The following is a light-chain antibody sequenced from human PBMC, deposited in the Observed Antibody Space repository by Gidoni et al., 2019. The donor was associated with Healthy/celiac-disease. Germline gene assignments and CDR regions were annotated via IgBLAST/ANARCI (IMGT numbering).Light chain of an antibody. CDR3: QQSYSTPQNT. V-gene: IGKV1-39*01. Sequence: DIQMTQSPSSLSASVGDRVTITCRASQSISSYLNWYQQKPGKAPKLLIYAASSLQSRVPSRFSGSGSGTDFTLTISSLQPEDFATYYCQQSYSTPQNTFXQXTKLEIK. CDR2: AAS. CDR1: QSISSY. J-gene: IGKJ2*01.